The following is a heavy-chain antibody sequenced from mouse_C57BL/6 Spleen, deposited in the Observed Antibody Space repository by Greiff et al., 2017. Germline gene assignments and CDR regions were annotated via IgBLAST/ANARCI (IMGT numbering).Heavy chain of an antibody. CDR2: IDPEDGET. CDR1: GFNIKDYY. J-gene: IGHJ2*01. D-gene: IGHD1-1*01. CDR3: ARSITAVVAADY. Sequence: EVKLVESGAELVKPGASVKLSCTASGFNIKDYYMHWVKQRTEQGLEWIGRIDPEDGETKYAPKFPGKATITAATSSNTAYLQLSSLTSEDTAVYYCARSITAVVAADYWGQGTTLTVSS. V-gene: IGHV14-2*01.